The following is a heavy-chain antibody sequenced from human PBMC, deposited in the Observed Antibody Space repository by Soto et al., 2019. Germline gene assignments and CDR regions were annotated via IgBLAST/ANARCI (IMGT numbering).Heavy chain of an antibody. Sequence: GGSLRLSCEASGFSLSDDWMGWVRQAPGQGPEWVASIDHHGSETHYGDSMKGRLTISRDNAKNSVYLEMNSLRAEDTGVYYCATAQYYERSDFWGQGTLVNVSS. V-gene: IGHV3-7*01. CDR3: ATAQYYERSDF. CDR1: GFSLSDDW. D-gene: IGHD3-22*01. J-gene: IGHJ4*02. CDR2: IDHHGSET.